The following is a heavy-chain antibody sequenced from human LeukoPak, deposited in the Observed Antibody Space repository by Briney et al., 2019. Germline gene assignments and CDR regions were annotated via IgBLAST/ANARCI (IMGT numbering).Heavy chain of an antibody. Sequence: GASVKVSCKASGYTFTSYDINWVRQATGQGLEWMGYMNPNSGNTGYSRRFQGRVTMTRDMSTSTVYMELSSLRSEDTAVYYCARTYDSSGYWIDYWGQGTLVTVSS. CDR1: GYTFTSYD. CDR2: MNPNSGNT. D-gene: IGHD3-22*01. V-gene: IGHV1-8*02. CDR3: ARTYDSSGYWIDY. J-gene: IGHJ4*02.